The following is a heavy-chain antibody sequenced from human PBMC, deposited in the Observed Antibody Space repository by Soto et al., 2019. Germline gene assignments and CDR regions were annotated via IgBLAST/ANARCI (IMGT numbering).Heavy chain of an antibody. CDR1: GFTFSSYG. J-gene: IGHJ4*02. V-gene: IGHV3-30*18. CDR3: AKDDDYYGSGSYMDY. CDR2: ISYDGSNK. Sequence: GGSLRLSCAASGFTFSSYGMHWVRQAPGKGLEWVAVISYDGSNKYYADSVKGRFTISRDNSKNTLYLQMNSLRAEDTAVYYCAKDDDYYGSGSYMDYWGQGTLVTVSS. D-gene: IGHD3-10*01.